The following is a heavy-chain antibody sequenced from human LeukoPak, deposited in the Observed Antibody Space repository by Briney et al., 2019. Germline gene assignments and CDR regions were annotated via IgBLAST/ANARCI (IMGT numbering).Heavy chain of an antibody. V-gene: IGHV3-23*01. CDR2: ISGGGDAT. CDR1: DFTFSTYA. Sequence: QPGGSLRLSCAASDFTFSTYAMSWVRQAPGKGLEWVSTISGGGDATYYADSVKGRFTISRDNAKNSLYLQMNSLRAEDTAVYYCAELGITMIGGVWGKGTTVTISS. CDR3: AELGITMIGGV. D-gene: IGHD3-10*02. J-gene: IGHJ6*04.